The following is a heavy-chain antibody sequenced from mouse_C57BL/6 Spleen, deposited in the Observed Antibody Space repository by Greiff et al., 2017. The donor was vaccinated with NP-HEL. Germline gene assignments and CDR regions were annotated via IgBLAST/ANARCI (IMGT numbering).Heavy chain of an antibody. CDR1: GFTFSDYY. J-gene: IGHJ3*01. CDR3: ARPYDYDALAWFAY. V-gene: IGHV5-12*01. D-gene: IGHD2-4*01. CDR2: ISNGGGST. Sequence: EVHLVESGGGLVQPGGSLKLSCAASGFTFSDYYMYWVRQTPEKRLEWVAYISNGGGSTYYPDTVKGRFTISRDNAKNTLYLQMSRLKSEDTAMYYCARPYDYDALAWFAYWGQGTLVTVSA.